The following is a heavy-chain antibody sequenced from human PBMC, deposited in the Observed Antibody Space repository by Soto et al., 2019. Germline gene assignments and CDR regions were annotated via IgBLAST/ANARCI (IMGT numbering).Heavy chain of an antibody. Sequence: SETLSLTCTVSGGSISSSSYYWGWIRQPPGKGLEGIGSIYYSGSTYYNPALKSRVTISVDTSKNQFSLKLSSVTAADTAVYYCARIRGVVTTQFIYYYYGMDVWGQGTTVTVSS. CDR3: ARIRGVVTTQFIYYYYGMDV. J-gene: IGHJ6*02. CDR2: IYYSGST. D-gene: IGHD3-10*01. V-gene: IGHV4-39*01. CDR1: GGSISSSSYY.